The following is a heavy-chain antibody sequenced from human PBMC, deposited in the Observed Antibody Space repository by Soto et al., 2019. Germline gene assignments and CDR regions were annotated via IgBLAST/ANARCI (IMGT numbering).Heavy chain of an antibody. J-gene: IGHJ6*02. D-gene: IGHD2-21*02. V-gene: IGHV4-59*07. CDR1: GGSISSYY. CDR3: ARVVNCGGDCYYYYYYGMDV. CDR2: IYYSGST. Sequence: SDTLSLTCTVSGGSISSYYLSWIRQPPGKGLEWIGYIYYSGSTNYNPSLKSRVTISVDTSKSQFSLKLSSVTAADTAVYYCARVVNCGGDCYYYYYYGMDVWGQGTTVTVYS.